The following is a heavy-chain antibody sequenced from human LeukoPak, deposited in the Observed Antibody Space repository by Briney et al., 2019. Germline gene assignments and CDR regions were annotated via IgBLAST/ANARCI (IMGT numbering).Heavy chain of an antibody. Sequence: PSETLSLTCTVSGASISGHYLTWLRQPPGKGLEWIGYIPHIESTNYNPSLKSRVTISVDTSKNQFSLKLTSVTAADTAVYYCARDRISINALDMRGQGTMVTVSS. D-gene: IGHD1-14*01. CDR1: GASISGHY. V-gene: IGHV4-59*11. CDR3: ARDRISINALDM. CDR2: IPHIEST. J-gene: IGHJ3*02.